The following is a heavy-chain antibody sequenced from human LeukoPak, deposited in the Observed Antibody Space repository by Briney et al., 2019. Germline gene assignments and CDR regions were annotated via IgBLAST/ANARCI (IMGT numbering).Heavy chain of an antibody. V-gene: IGHV4-39*07. CDR2: IYYSGST. CDR1: GGSISSSSYY. J-gene: IGHJ5*02. Sequence: PSETLSLTCIVSGGSISSSSYYWGWIRQPPGKGLEWIGSIYYSGSTHYHPSLKSRVTMSVDTSKNQFSLKLSSVTAADTAVYYCARDLGYCSSTSCLHPGWFDPWGQGTLVTVSS. CDR3: ARDLGYCSSTSCLHPGWFDP. D-gene: IGHD2-2*01.